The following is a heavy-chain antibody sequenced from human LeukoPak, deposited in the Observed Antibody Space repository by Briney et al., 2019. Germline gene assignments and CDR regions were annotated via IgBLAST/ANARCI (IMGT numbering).Heavy chain of an antibody. J-gene: IGHJ3*02. V-gene: IGHV3-20*04. Sequence: PGGSLRLSCAASGFTFDDYGMSWARHAPGKGLEWVSGINWDGGSTGYADSVKGRFTISRDNAKNFLYLQMSSLRAEDTALYYCARTVSSAGWSDDAFDIWGQGTMVTVSS. CDR2: INWDGGST. D-gene: IGHD6-19*01. CDR3: ARTVSSAGWSDDAFDI. CDR1: GFTFDDYG.